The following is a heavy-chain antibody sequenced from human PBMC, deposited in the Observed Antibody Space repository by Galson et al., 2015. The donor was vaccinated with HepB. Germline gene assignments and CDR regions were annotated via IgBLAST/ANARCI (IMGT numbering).Heavy chain of an antibody. D-gene: IGHD3-3*01. CDR1: GFSLSDSAVD. Sequence: PALVNPTQTLTLTFTFPGFSLSDSAVDVGLSRQPPGKVLELPALIYWDDDKRYSPSLKSRLTITKDTSKNQVVLTMTNMDPVDTATYYCAHTRYYDFWSGYARWFDPWGQGTLVTVSS. V-gene: IGHV2-5*02. J-gene: IGHJ5*02. CDR2: IYWDDDK. CDR3: AHTRYYDFWSGYARWFDP.